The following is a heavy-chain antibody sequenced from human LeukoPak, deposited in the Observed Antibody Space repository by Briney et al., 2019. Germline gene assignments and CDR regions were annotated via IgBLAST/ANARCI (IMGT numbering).Heavy chain of an antibody. J-gene: IGHJ3*02. CDR3: ARDPCGGDCYAFDI. CDR2: ISSSSSYI. V-gene: IGHV3-21*01. Sequence: GGSLRLSCAASGFTFSSYSMNWVRQVPGKGLEWVSSISSSSSYIYYADSVKGRFTISRDNAKNSLYLQMNSLRAEDTAVYYCARDPCGGDCYAFDIWGQGTMVTVSS. D-gene: IGHD2-21*02. CDR1: GFTFSSYS.